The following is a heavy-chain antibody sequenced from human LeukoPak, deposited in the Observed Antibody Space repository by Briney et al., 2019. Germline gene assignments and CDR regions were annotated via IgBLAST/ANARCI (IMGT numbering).Heavy chain of an antibody. CDR1: GGSISSGRYY. Sequence: SETLSLTCTVSGGSISSGRYYWSWIRQPAGKGLEWIGRIYTSGSTNYNPSLKSRVTISVDTSKNQFSLKLSSVTAADTAVYYCARDQGEMKLFNTYYYYYYMDVWGKGTTVTVSS. D-gene: IGHD5-24*01. V-gene: IGHV4-61*02. CDR2: IYTSGST. CDR3: ARDQGEMKLFNTYYYYYYMDV. J-gene: IGHJ6*03.